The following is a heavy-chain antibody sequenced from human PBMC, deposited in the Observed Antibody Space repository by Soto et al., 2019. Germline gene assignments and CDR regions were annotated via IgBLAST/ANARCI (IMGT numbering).Heavy chain of an antibody. D-gene: IGHD6-13*01. V-gene: IGHV3-33*01. CDR3: ARDLKAAAGHIDY. CDR2: IWCDGSNK. Sequence: PGGSLRLSCAASGFTFSSYGMHWVRQAPGKGLEWVAVIWCDGSNKYYADSVKGRFTISRDNSKNTLYLQMNSLRAEDTAVYYCARDLKAAAGHIDYWGQGTLVTVSS. CDR1: GFTFSSYG. J-gene: IGHJ4*02.